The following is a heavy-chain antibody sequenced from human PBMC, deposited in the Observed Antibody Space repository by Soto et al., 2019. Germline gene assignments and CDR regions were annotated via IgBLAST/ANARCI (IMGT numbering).Heavy chain of an antibody. V-gene: IGHV3-11*01. J-gene: IGHJ6*02. CDR2: ISSSGSTI. CDR3: AARDGYSYYYGMGV. CDR1: GFTFSDYY. Sequence: GSLRLSCAASGFTFSDYYMSWIRQAPGKGLEWVSYISSSGSTIYYADSVKGRFTISRDNAKNSLYLQMNSLRAEDTAVYYCAARDGYSYYYGMGVWRQRTTVTVSS. D-gene: IGHD5-12*01.